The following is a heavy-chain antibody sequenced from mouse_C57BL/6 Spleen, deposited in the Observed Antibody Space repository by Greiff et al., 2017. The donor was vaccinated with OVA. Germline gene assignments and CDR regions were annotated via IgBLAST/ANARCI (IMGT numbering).Heavy chain of an antibody. CDR3: ARDPPYDGYYGDYFDY. CDR2: INPSNGGT. CDR1: GYTFTSYW. J-gene: IGHJ2*01. V-gene: IGHV1-53*01. Sequence: QVQLQQPGTELVKPGASVKLSCKASGYTFTSYWMHWVKQRPGQGLEWIGNINPSNGGTNYNEKFKSKATLTVDKSSSTAYMQLSRLTSEDSAVYYCARDPPYDGYYGDYFDYWGQGTTLTVSS. D-gene: IGHD2-3*01.